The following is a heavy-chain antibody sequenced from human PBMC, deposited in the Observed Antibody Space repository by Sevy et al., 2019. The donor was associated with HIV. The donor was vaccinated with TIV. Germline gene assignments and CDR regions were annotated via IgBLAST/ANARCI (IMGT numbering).Heavy chain of an antibody. CDR1: GFTFSTYG. Sequence: GGYLRLSCATSGFTFSTYGMHWVRQAPVKGLEWVAFIRHDGSTRYYTDSLRGRFTISRYNSRNRLYLQMNSLRTEDTALYYCAKGPRPMITFGGVADFWGQGTLVTVSS. D-gene: IGHD3-16*01. CDR3: AKGPRPMITFGGVADF. J-gene: IGHJ4*02. CDR2: IRHDGSTR. V-gene: IGHV3-30*02.